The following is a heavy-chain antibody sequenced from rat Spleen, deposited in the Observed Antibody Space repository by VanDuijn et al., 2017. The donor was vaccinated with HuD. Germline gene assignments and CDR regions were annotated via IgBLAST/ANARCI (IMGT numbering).Heavy chain of an antibody. CDR2: ISYDGSST. D-gene: IGHD1-2*01. Sequence: EVQLVESGGGLVQPGRSLKLSCAVSGFTFSDYYMAWVRQAPTKGLEWVATISYDGSSTYYRDSVKGRFTISRDNAESTLYLQMDSLRSEDTATYYCTRHFSPADYYSSFPVLYWGQGTLVTVSS. CDR1: GFTFSDYY. J-gene: IGHJ3*01. V-gene: IGHV5-7*01. CDR3: TRHFSPADYYSSFPVLY.